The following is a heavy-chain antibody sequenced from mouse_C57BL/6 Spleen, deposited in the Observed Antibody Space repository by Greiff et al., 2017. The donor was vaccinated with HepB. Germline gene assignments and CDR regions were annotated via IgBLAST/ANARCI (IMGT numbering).Heavy chain of an antibody. CDR3: ARGGTVVAHYYAMDY. D-gene: IGHD1-1*01. Sequence: VQLQQSGPELVKPGASVKISCKASGYSFTSYYIHWVKQRPGQGLEWIGWIYPGSGNTKYNEKFKGKATLTADTSSSTAYMQLSSLTSEDSAVYYCARGGTVVAHYYAMDYWGQGTSVTVSS. V-gene: IGHV1-66*01. CDR1: GYSFTSYY. J-gene: IGHJ4*01. CDR2: IYPGSGNT.